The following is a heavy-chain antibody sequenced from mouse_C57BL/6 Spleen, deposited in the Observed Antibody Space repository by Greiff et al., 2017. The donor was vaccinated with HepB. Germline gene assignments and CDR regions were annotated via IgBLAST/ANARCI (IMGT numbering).Heavy chain of an antibody. J-gene: IGHJ4*01. CDR1: GYSFTDYN. CDR3: ARNYDYYGDYYAMDY. V-gene: IGHV1-39*01. Sequence: EVQLQQSRPELVKPGASVKISCKASGYSFTDYNMNWVKQSNGKSLEWIGVINPNYGTTSYNQKFKGKATLTVDQSSSTAYMHLNSLTSEDSAVYYCARNYDYYGDYYAMDYWGQGTSVTVSS. CDR2: INPNYGTT. D-gene: IGHD2-4*01.